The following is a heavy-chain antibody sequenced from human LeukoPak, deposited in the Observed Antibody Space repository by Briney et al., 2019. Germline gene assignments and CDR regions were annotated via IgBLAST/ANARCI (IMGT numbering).Heavy chain of an antibody. V-gene: IGHV4-61*02. CDR2: IYTSGST. CDR3: ARGSSGYYHYYYYYYMDV. Sequence: SETLSLTCTVSGGSISSGSYYWSWIRQPAGKGLEWIGRIYTSGSTNYNPSLKSRVTISVDTSKNQFSLKLSSVTAADTAVYYCARGSSGYYHYYYYYYMDVWGKGTTVTISS. CDR1: GGSISSGSYY. D-gene: IGHD3-22*01. J-gene: IGHJ6*03.